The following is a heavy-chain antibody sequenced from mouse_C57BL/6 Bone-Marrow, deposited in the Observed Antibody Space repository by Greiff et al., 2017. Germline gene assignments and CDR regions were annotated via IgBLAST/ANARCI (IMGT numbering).Heavy chain of an antibody. Sequence: VQLQQSGPELVKPGASVKISCKASGYTFTDYYMNWVKQSHGKSLEWIGDINPNNGGTSYNQKFKGKATLTVDKSSSTAYMELRSLTSEDSAVYYGARTPYYGSRGRFAYWGQGTLVTVSA. CDR1: GYTFTDYY. D-gene: IGHD1-1*01. CDR2: INPNNGGT. J-gene: IGHJ3*01. CDR3: ARTPYYGSRGRFAY. V-gene: IGHV1-26*01.